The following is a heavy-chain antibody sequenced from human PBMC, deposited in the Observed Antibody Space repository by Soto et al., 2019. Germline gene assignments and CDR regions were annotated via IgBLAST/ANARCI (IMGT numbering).Heavy chain of an antibody. CDR2: ISGSGANT. D-gene: IGHD1-26*01. V-gene: IGHV3-23*01. J-gene: IGHJ4*02. Sequence: VQLLQSGGGLVQPGGSLGLSFGASGFTFISYAMSWVRHVPGKGLEWISSISGSGANTWYAGSVQGRFIISRDNSKSTVSLHMSSLRVEDTAIYYCARDRATFDSWGQGTLVTVSS. CDR3: ARDRATFDS. CDR1: GFTFISYA.